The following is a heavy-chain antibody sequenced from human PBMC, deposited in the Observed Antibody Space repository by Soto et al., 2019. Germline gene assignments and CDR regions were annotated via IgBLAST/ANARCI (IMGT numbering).Heavy chain of an antibody. Sequence: EVQLVESGGGLVQPGGSLKLSCAASGFTFSGSAMHWVRQASGKGLEWVGRIRSKANSYATAYAASVKGRFTISRDDSKNTAYLQMNSLKTEDTAVYYCTMNTVTTWGYWGQGTMGTVSS. CDR1: GFTFSGSA. CDR2: IRSKANSYAT. V-gene: IGHV3-73*01. CDR3: TMNTVTTWGY. D-gene: IGHD4-17*01. J-gene: IGHJ4*02.